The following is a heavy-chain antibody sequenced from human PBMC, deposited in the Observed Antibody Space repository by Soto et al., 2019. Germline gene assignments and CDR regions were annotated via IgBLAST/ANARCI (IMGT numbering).Heavy chain of an antibody. D-gene: IGHD6-13*01. J-gene: IGHJ4*02. CDR1: GFIFSQYS. CDR3: ARDRLARGRPAAGRIDY. Sequence: LRLSCAASGFIFSQYSMNWVRQAPGKGLEWVSSISSTGALMYYADSVKGRFTISRDDADNSLYLQMNSLRVEDTAVYYCARDRLARGRPAAGRIDYWGQGALVTLSS. V-gene: IGHV3-21*01. CDR2: ISSTGALM.